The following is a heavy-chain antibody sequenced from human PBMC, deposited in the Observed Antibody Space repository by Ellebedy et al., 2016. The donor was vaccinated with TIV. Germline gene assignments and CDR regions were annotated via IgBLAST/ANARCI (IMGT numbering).Heavy chain of an antibody. CDR1: GYSFTNYW. Sequence: KVSCKGSGYSFTNYWIGWVRQMPGKGLEWMGIIYPGYSDTRYSPSFQGQVTISADKSISTAYLQWSSLKASDTAMYYCARHGYYDSTQGTFDFWGRGTMVTVSS. V-gene: IGHV5-51*01. J-gene: IGHJ3*01. CDR2: IYPGYSDT. D-gene: IGHD3-22*01. CDR3: ARHGYYDSTQGTFDF.